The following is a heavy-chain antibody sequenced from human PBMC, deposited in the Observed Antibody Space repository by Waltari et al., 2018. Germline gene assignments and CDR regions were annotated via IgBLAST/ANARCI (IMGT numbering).Heavy chain of an antibody. CDR3: ASGGSYSGDNFDY. CDR1: GGSISSSSYY. D-gene: IGHD1-26*01. CDR2: IYYSGST. V-gene: IGHV4-39*01. Sequence: QLQLQESGPGLVKPSETLSLTCTDSGGSISSSSYYWGWIRQPPGKGLEWIGSIYYSGSTYYNPSLKSRVTISVDTSKNQFSLKLSSVTAADTAVYYCASGGSYSGDNFDYWGQGTLVTVSS. J-gene: IGHJ4*02.